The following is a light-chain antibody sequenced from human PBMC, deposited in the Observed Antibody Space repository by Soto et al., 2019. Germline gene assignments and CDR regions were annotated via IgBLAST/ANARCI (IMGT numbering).Light chain of an antibody. J-gene: IGKJ2*01. CDR1: QTISRN. Sequence: DIQLTQSPYSLSASVGDRVTITCRASQTISRNLNWYQQKPGEAPKLLMYVVSTLQAVVPSRFSGSESGTDYTLTISNLQPHDFATYSCQQSYSIPYTFGRGTKLEIK. V-gene: IGKV1-39*01. CDR3: QQSYSIPYT. CDR2: VVS.